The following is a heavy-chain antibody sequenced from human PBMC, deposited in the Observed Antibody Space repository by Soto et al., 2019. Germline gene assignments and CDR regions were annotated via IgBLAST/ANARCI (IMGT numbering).Heavy chain of an antibody. V-gene: IGHV3-43*01. CDR3: AKDIGSGSSTSDY. Sequence: PGGSLRLSCAASGFTFDDYTMHWVRQAPGKGLEWVSLISWDGGSTYYADSVKGRFTISRDNSKNSLYLQMNSLRTEDTALYYCAKDIGSGSSTSDYWGQGTLVTVSS. CDR2: ISWDGGST. J-gene: IGHJ4*02. CDR1: GFTFDDYT. D-gene: IGHD1-26*01.